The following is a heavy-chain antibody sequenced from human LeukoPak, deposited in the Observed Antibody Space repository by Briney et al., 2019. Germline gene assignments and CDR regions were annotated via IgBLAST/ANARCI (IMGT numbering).Heavy chain of an antibody. CDR3: ARGRTDGDFWSPDWFDP. CDR1: GYTFTSYD. D-gene: IGHD3-3*01. Sequence: ASVKVSCKASGYTFTSYDINWVRQATGQGLEWMGWMNPNSGNTGYAQKFQGRVTITRNTSISTAYMELSSLRSEDTAVYYCARGRTDGDFWSPDWFDPWGQGTLVTVSS. J-gene: IGHJ5*02. CDR2: MNPNSGNT. V-gene: IGHV1-8*03.